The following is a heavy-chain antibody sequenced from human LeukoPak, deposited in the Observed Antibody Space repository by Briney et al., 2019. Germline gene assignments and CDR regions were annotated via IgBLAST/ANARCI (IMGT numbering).Heavy chain of an antibody. J-gene: IGHJ3*02. CDR2: ISGSGTGT. D-gene: IGHD3-10*01. Sequence: GGSLRLSCAASGFTFSSSAMGWVRHAPGKGLEWVSGISGSGTGTYYADSVKGRFTISRDNSKNTLYLQMNSLRAEDTAVYYCARALLWFGELFSGDAFDIWGQGTMVTVSS. V-gene: IGHV3-23*01. CDR1: GFTFSSSA. CDR3: ARALLWFGELFSGDAFDI.